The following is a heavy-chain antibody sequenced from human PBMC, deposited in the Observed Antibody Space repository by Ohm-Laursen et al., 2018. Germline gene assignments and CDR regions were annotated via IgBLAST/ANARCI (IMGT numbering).Heavy chain of an antibody. J-gene: IGHJ4*02. CDR3: ARAYGDYRPLYYFDY. CDR2: ISGSGGST. D-gene: IGHD4-17*01. V-gene: IGHV3-23*01. Sequence: SLRLSCAASGFTFSSYAMSWVRQAPGKGLEWVSAISGSGGSTYYADSVKGRFTISRDNSKNTLYLQMNSLRAEDTAVYYCARAYGDYRPLYYFDYWGQGTLVTVSS. CDR1: GFTFSSYA.